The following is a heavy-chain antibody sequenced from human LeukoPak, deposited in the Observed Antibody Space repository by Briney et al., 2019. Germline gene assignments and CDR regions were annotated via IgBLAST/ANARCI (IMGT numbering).Heavy chain of an antibody. V-gene: IGHV4-4*07. CDR2: IYTSGST. D-gene: IGHD1-1*01. CDR3: ARGSNWNDGRDAFDI. CDR1: GGSISSYY. J-gene: IGHJ3*02. Sequence: SETLSLTCTVSGGSISSYYWSWIRQPAGKGLEWIGRIYTSGSTNYNPSLKSRVTMSVDTSENQFSLKLSSVTAADTAVYYCARGSNWNDGRDAFDIWGQGTMVTVSS.